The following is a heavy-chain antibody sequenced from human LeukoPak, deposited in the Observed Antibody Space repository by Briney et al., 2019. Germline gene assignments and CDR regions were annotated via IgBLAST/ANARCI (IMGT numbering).Heavy chain of an antibody. D-gene: IGHD3-10*01. V-gene: IGHV4-59*08. CDR1: GGSINSYY. CDR3: ARRNYGSGSYLYYFDY. Sequence: PSETLSLTCAVSGGSINSYYWSWIRQPPGKGLEWIGYIYYSGSTNYNPSLKSRVTISVDTSKNQFSLKLSSVTAADTAVYYCARRNYGSGSYLYYFDYWGQGTLVTVSS. J-gene: IGHJ4*02. CDR2: IYYSGST.